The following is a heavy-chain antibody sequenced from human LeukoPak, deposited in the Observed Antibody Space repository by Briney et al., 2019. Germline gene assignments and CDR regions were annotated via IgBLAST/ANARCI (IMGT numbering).Heavy chain of an antibody. V-gene: IGHV3-7*01. J-gene: IGHJ6*03. CDR1: GFTFSSYS. Sequence: GGSLRLSCAASGFTFSSYSMSWVRQAPGKGLEWVANIKEDGSEKYCVDSVKGRFTISRDNAKTSLYLQINSLRAEDTAVYYCARDARPPYYYYYYMDVWGKGTTVTVSS. CDR3: ARDARPPYYYYYYMDV. CDR2: IKEDGSEK.